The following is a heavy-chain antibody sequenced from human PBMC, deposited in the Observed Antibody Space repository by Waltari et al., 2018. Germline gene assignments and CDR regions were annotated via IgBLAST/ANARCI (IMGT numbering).Heavy chain of an antibody. J-gene: IGHJ3*02. D-gene: IGHD3-22*01. CDR3: AKDGYYYDSSGYYGDSFDI. V-gene: IGHV3-23*01. CDR2: ISGSGGST. CDR1: GFTFSRYA. Sequence: EVQLLESGGGLVQPGGSLRLSCAASGFTFSRYAMSWVRPATGKGLEWVSAISGSGGSTYYADSVKGRFTISRDNSKNTLYLQMNSLRAEDTAVYYCAKDGYYYDSSGYYGDSFDIWGQGTMVTVSS.